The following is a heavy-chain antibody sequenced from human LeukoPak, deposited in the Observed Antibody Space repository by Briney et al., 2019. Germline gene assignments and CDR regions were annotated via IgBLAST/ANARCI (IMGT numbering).Heavy chain of an antibody. J-gene: IGHJ4*02. D-gene: IGHD3-10*01. Sequence: ASVKVSCKASGYTFTSYDINWVRQATGQGLEWMGWMNPNSGNTGYAQKFQGRVTMTRNTSISTAYMGLSSLRSEDTAVYYCARGSPRFGELSSDFDYWGQGTLVTVSS. CDR3: ARGSPRFGELSSDFDY. V-gene: IGHV1-8*01. CDR1: GYTFTSYD. CDR2: MNPNSGNT.